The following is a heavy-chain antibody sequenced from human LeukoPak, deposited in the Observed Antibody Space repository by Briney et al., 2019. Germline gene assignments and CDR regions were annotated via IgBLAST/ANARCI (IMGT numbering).Heavy chain of an antibody. CDR3: ARENRSSWYDY. J-gene: IGHJ4*02. CDR1: GYTFTSYG. Sequence: ASVKVSCKASGYTFTSYGISWVRQAPGQGLEWMGWISAYNGNTNYAQKLQGRVTMTRDTSTSTVYMELSSLRSEDTAVYYCARENRSSWYDYWGQGTLVTVSS. D-gene: IGHD6-13*01. V-gene: IGHV1-18*01. CDR2: ISAYNGNT.